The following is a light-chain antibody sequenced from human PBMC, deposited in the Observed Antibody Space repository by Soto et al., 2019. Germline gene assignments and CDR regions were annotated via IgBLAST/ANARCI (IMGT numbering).Light chain of an antibody. CDR2: GAS. V-gene: IGKV3D-20*02. CDR3: QQRSNLPIT. J-gene: IGKJ5*01. Sequence: EILFTQSPGTLSLSPGERATLSCRASQSVSSSYLAWYQQKPGQAPRLLIYGASSRATGIPDRFSGSGSGTDFTLTISRLEPEDFELYYCQQRSNLPITFGQGTRLEI. CDR1: QSVSSSY.